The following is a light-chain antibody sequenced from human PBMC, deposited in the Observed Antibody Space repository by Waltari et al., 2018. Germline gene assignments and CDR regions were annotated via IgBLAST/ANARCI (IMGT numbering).Light chain of an antibody. V-gene: IGKV4-1*01. CDR3: QQYYSTPLT. J-gene: IGKJ4*01. CDR1: QSVLYSSNNKNY. CDR2: WAS. Sequence: DIVMTQSPDSLAVSLGERATINCKSSQSVLYSSNNKNYLAWYQQKLGQPPKLLIYWASTRESGVPDRFSGSGSGTDFTLTISSLQAEDVAVYYCQQYYSTPLTFGGGIKVEIK.